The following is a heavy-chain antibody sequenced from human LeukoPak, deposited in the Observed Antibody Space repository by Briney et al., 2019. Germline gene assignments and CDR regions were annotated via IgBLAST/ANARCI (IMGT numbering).Heavy chain of an antibody. CDR2: ISSRSTSI. CDR1: GFTFSTYD. V-gene: IGHV3-21*01. CDR3: ARDYTAYDPLDY. J-gene: IGHJ4*02. D-gene: IGHD3-3*01. Sequence: TGGSLRLSCAASGFTFSTYDMNWVRQAPGKGLEWVSSISSRSTSIHYADSVKGRFTISRDNAKNSLYLQMNSLRAEDTAVYWCARDYTAYDPLDYWGQGTLVTVSS.